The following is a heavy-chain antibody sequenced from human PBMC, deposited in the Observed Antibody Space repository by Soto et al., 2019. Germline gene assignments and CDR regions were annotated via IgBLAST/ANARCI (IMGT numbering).Heavy chain of an antibody. CDR2: INHNGNN. CDR1: GGSFSTYY. CDR3: ARGGSNDWQVAFDI. V-gene: IGHV4-34*01. Sequence: KPSETRSLTCVVSGGSFSTYYYSGIRQSPGKGLEWIGEINHNGNNNYSPSLKSRVTMSLDTSKNQFSLKLTSVTAADTAVYYCARGGSNDWQVAFDIWGQGTMVT. J-gene: IGHJ3*02. D-gene: IGHD3-9*01.